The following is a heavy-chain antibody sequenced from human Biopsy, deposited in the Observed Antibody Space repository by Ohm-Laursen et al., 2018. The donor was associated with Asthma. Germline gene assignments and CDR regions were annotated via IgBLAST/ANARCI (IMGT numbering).Heavy chain of an antibody. J-gene: IGHJ6*02. CDR3: ARGYSGTDRIVYYYSGLEV. D-gene: IGHD5-12*01. Sequence: SVKVSCKASGDSFNNFAISWVRQPPGQGLEWMGGLIPVLGTPDHAQMFEGRVTITADESTSTAYMELSSLRSEDTAVYYCARGYSGTDRIVYYYSGLEVWGQGTTVTVSS. V-gene: IGHV1-69*13. CDR1: GDSFNNFA. CDR2: LIPVLGTP.